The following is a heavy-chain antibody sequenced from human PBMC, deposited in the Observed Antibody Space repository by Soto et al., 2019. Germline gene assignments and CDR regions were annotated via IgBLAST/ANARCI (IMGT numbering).Heavy chain of an antibody. Sequence: GGSLRLSCAASGFTFSNAWMNWVRQAPGKGLEWVGRIKSKTDGGTTDYAAPVKGGFTISRDDSKNTLYLQMNSLKTEDTAVYYCTTGGRLLGYGDYGDAFDIWGQGTMVTVSS. J-gene: IGHJ3*02. CDR3: TTGGRLLGYGDYGDAFDI. V-gene: IGHV3-15*07. CDR1: GFTFSNAW. D-gene: IGHD4-17*01. CDR2: IKSKTDGGTT.